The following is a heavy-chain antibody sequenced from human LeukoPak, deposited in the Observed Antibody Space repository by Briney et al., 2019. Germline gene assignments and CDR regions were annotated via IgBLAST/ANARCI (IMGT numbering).Heavy chain of an antibody. CDR3: ARAYCGGDCYSYYFDY. D-gene: IGHD2-21*02. Sequence: GGSLRLSCAASGFTFSSYGMNWVRQAPGKGLEWVAVIWYDGSNKYYADSVKGRFTISRDNSKNTLYLQMNSLRAEDTAVYYCARAYCGGDCYSYYFDYWGQGTLVTVSS. V-gene: IGHV3-33*01. J-gene: IGHJ4*02. CDR1: GFTFSSYG. CDR2: IWYDGSNK.